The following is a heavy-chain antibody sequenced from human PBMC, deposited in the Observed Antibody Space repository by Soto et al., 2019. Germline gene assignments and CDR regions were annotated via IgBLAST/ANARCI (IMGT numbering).Heavy chain of an antibody. Sequence: GVSLTISCQGSEYTFTNYGIGWMRQMPGKGPEWMGIIYPGDSDTKYNPSFQGQVTISADKSITTTYLQWSSLKASDTAIYYCAASIFYYGMDVWGQGTTVTVSS. V-gene: IGHV5-51*01. CDR1: EYTFTNYG. CDR2: IYPGDSDT. CDR3: AASIFYYGMDV. J-gene: IGHJ6*02.